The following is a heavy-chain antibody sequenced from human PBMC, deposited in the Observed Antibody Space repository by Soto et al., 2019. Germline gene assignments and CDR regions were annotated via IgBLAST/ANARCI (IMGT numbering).Heavy chain of an antibody. D-gene: IGHD2-15*01. V-gene: IGHV3-7*03. CDR3: ARFCRGGSCYAYYYYYGMDV. CDR1: GFSFRDYW. J-gene: IGHJ6*02. CDR2: IKNDGSEK. Sequence: PXGSLRLSCLVSGFSFRDYWMSWVRQAPGKGLECVANIKNDGSEKYYVDSVRGRFTISRDNARNLLHLQMNSLRAEDTAVYYCARFCRGGSCYAYYYYYGMDVWGQGTTVTAP.